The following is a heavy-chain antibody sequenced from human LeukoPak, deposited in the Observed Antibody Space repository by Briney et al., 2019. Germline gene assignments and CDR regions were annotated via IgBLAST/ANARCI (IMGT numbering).Heavy chain of an antibody. CDR1: GGSISSYY. J-gene: IGHJ3*02. D-gene: IGHD2-15*01. CDR2: IYDTGST. CDR3: ARSWDGDGNRWFALDI. V-gene: IGHV4-59*01. Sequence: SETLSLTCTVSGGSISSYYWSWSRQPPGEGLEWIGYIYDTGSTNYNPSLKSRVTISVDTSKNQFSLKLSSVTAADTAVYYCARSWDGDGNRWFALDIWGQGTMVSVSS.